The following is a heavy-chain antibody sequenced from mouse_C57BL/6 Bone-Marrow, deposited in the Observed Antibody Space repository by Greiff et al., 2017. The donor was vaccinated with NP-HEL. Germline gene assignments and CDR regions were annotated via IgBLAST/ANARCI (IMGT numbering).Heavy chain of an antibody. J-gene: IGHJ1*03. V-gene: IGHV3-6*01. CDR3: ARATPYGYHWYFDV. CDR1: GYSITSGYY. Sequence: VQLKESGPGLVKPSQSLSLTCSVTGYSITSGYYWNWIRQFPGNKLEWMGYISYDGSNNYNPSLKNRISITRDTSKNQFFLKLNSVTTEDTATYYCARATPYGYHWYFDVWGTGTTVTVSS. D-gene: IGHD1-2*01. CDR2: ISYDGSN.